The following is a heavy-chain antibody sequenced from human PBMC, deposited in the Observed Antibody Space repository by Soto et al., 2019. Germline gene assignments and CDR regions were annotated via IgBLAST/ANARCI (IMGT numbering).Heavy chain of an antibody. D-gene: IGHD5-12*01. CDR1: GVRVSTYC. CDR3: AGYSGFDYPDASHI. J-gene: IGHJ3*02. CDR2: IYLGDSDT. V-gene: IGHV5-51*01. Sequence: GEALKISYKGSGVRVSTYCIGWVRHLPGKGLEWMGIIYLGDSDTRYSPSFQGQVTISADKSIDTAYLQWSSLKASDTAMYYCAGYSGFDYPDASHIWGQGTMVTVSS.